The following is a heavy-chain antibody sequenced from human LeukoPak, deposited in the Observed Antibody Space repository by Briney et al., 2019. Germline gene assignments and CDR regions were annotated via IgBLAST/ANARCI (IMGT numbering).Heavy chain of an antibody. CDR1: GGSFSGYY. J-gene: IGHJ5*02. Sequence: NPSETLSLTCAVYGGSFSGYYWSWIRQPPGKGLEWIGEINHSGSTNYNPSLKSRVTISVDTTKNQFSLKLSSVTAADTAVYYCARDGLGGYSYGFSWFDPWGQGTLVTVSS. CDR3: ARDGLGGYSYGFSWFDP. V-gene: IGHV4-34*01. D-gene: IGHD5-18*01. CDR2: INHSGST.